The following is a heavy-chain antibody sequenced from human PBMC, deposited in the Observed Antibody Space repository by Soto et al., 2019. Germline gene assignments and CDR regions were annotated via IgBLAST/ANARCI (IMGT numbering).Heavy chain of an antibody. J-gene: IGHJ5*02. CDR3: ARGDWFDP. CDR1: GGSFSGYY. V-gene: IGHV4-34*01. Sequence: QVQLQQWGAGLLKPSETLSLTCAVYGGSFSGYYWSWIRQPPGKGLEWIGEINHSGSTNYNPSLKSRVTIPVDTSKNQFSLKLSSVTAADTAVYYCARGDWFDPWGQGTLVTVSS. CDR2: INHSGST.